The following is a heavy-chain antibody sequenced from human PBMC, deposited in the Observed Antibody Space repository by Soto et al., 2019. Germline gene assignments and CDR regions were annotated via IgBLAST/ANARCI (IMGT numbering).Heavy chain of an antibody. CDR3: AGQNVPYYYYGMDV. CDR2: ISYDGSNK. J-gene: IGHJ6*02. CDR1: GFTFSSYG. Sequence: PGGSLRLSCAASGFTFSSYGMHWVRQAPGKGLEWVAVISYDGSNKYYADSVKGRFTISRDNSKNTLYLQMNSLRAEDTAVYYCAGQNVPYYYYGMDVWGQGTTVTVSS. V-gene: IGHV3-30*03. D-gene: IGHD6-6*01.